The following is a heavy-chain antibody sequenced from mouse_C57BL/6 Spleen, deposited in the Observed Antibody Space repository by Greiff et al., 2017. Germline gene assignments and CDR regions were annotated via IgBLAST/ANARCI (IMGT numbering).Heavy chain of an antibody. CDR1: GFSLTSYA. V-gene: IGHV2-9-1*01. CDR3: ARKDFYGSSHWYFDV. D-gene: IGHD1-1*01. Sequence: LQQSGPGLVAPSQSLSITCTVSGFSLTSYAISWVRQPPGKGLEWLGVIWTGGGTNYNSALKSRLSISKDNSKSQVFLKMNSLQTDDTARYYCARKDFYGSSHWYFDVWGTGTTVTVSS. CDR2: IWTGGGT. J-gene: IGHJ1*03.